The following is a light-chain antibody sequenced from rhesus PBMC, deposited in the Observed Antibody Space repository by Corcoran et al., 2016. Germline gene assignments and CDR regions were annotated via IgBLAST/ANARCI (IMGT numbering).Light chain of an antibody. CDR1: SGISDGTYR. J-gene: IGLJ2*01. CDR2: YHRDSDN. V-gene: IGLV5-83*02. CDR3: CIWRNNAAL. Sequence: QPVLTQPTSLSASPGASARLTCTLSSGISDGTYRIFWYQQKPGSPPRFLLNYHRDSDNYRGSGVPSRFSGSKHTSANAGILLICGLQSDDAADFYSCIWRNNAALFGGGTRLTVL.